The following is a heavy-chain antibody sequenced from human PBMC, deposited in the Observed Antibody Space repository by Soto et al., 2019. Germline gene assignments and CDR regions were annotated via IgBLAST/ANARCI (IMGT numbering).Heavy chain of an antibody. CDR1: GGSFSGYY. Sequence: SETLSLTCAVYGGSFSGYYWSWIRQPPGKGLEWIGEINHSGSTNYNPSLKSRVTISVDTPKNQFSLKLSSVTAADTAVYYCARGGKLNNYYGSGTPGGDWFDPWGQGTLVTVSS. CDR3: ARGGKLNNYYGSGTPGGDWFDP. J-gene: IGHJ5*02. CDR2: INHSGST. V-gene: IGHV4-34*01. D-gene: IGHD3-10*01.